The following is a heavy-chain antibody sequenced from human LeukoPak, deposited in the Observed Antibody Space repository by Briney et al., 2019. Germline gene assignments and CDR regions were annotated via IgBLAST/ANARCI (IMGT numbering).Heavy chain of an antibody. CDR1: GGSITNYY. J-gene: IGHJ4*02. V-gene: IGHV4-59*08. D-gene: IGHD3-10*01. CDR2: IRYSGNT. CDR3: ARHKGSGTYPLDY. Sequence: SETLSLTCTVSGGSITNYYWSWIRQPPGKGLEWIGFIRYSGNTRYNPSLNSRVTISVGTAKNHFSLRLSSVTAADTAVYYCARHKGSGTYPLDYWGQGILVTVSS.